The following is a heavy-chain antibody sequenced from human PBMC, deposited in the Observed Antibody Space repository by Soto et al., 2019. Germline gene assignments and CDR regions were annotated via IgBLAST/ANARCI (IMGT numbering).Heavy chain of an antibody. Sequence: ASVKVSCKASGYSFTSYGISLVRQAPGHGLEWMGWMNPNSGNTGYAQKFQGRVTMTRNTSISTAYMELSSLRSEDTAVYYCARVISSPDYWGQGTLVTVSS. CDR2: MNPNSGNT. J-gene: IGHJ4*02. V-gene: IGHV1-8*02. CDR1: GYSFTSYG. D-gene: IGHD3-22*01. CDR3: ARVISSPDY.